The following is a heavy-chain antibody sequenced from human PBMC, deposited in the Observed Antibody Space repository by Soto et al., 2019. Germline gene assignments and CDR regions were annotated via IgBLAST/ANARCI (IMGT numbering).Heavy chain of an antibody. CDR2: ISYDGSNK. Sequence: QVQLVESGGGVVQPGRSLRLSCAASGFTFSSFGMHWVRQAPGKGLEWVAVISYDGSNKYYADSVKGRFTISRDNSKNALYLQMNSLRAEDTAVYYCAKAADSYFDYWGQGTLVTVSS. V-gene: IGHV3-30*18. CDR3: AKAADSYFDY. J-gene: IGHJ4*02. CDR1: GFTFSSFG. D-gene: IGHD2-2*01.